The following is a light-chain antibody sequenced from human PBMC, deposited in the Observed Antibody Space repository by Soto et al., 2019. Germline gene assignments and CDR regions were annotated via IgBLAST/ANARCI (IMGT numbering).Light chain of an antibody. CDR2: LGS. CDR1: QSLLHSNGYNY. V-gene: IGKV2-28*01. J-gene: IGKJ4*02. Sequence: DIVMTQSPLSLPVTPGEPASISCRSSQSLLHSNGYNYLDWYLQKPGQSPQLLIYLGSNRASEVPDRFSRSGSGTDVTLNNSRVEAEVVVVYYCMRALQPPFGGETKVEIK. CDR3: MRALQPP.